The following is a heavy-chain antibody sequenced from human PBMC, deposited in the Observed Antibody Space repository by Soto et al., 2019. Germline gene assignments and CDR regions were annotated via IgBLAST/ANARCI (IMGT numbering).Heavy chain of an antibody. D-gene: IGHD6-13*01. CDR1: GFTFSSYW. J-gene: IGHJ5*02. V-gene: IGHV3-74*01. CDR3: ARDYRSSLASWFDP. CDR2: INSDGSST. Sequence: VQLVESGGGLVQPAGSLRLSCAASGFTFSSYWMHWVRQAPGKGLVWVSRINSDGSSTSYADSVKGRFTNSRANAKKTLYLHMNSLRAAATSVYYCARDYRSSLASWFDPWGQGTLVTVS.